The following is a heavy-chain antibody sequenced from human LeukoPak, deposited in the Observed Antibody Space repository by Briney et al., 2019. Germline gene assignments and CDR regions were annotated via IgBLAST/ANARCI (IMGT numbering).Heavy chain of an antibody. D-gene: IGHD1-26*01. J-gene: IGHJ4*02. V-gene: IGHV3-23*01. CDR1: GFTVSSYA. CDR2: ISDTGGTT. Sequence: GGSLRLSCAASGFTVSSYAMSWVRQAPGEGLEWVLGISDTGGTTYYADSVKGRFTISRDNAKNSLYLQMNSLRAEDTAVYYCVRATSRGMGATAIDYWGQGTLVTVSS. CDR3: VRATSRGMGATAIDY.